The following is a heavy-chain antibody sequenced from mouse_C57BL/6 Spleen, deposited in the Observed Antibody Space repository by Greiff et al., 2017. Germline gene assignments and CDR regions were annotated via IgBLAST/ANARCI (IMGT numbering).Heavy chain of an antibody. Sequence: QVQLQQPGAELVKPGASVKLSCKASGYTFTSYWMQWVNQRPGQGLEWIGEIDPSDSYTNYNQKFKGKATLTVDTSSSTAYMQLSSLTSEDSAVYYCARWASSGYDYYAMDYWGQGTSVTVSS. D-gene: IGHD3-2*02. CDR1: GYTFTSYW. CDR3: ARWASSGYDYYAMDY. J-gene: IGHJ4*01. V-gene: IGHV1-50*01. CDR2: IDPSDSYT.